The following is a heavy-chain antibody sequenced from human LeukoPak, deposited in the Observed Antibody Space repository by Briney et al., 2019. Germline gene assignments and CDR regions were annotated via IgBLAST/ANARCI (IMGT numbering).Heavy chain of an antibody. CDR2: IWYDGSNK. D-gene: IGHD1-26*01. J-gene: IGHJ4*02. V-gene: IGHV3-33*03. CDR3: AKEGAEYYFDY. Sequence: PGRSLRLSCAASGFTFSSYGMHWVRQAPGKGLGWVAVIWYDGSNKYYADSVKGRFTISRDKSKNTLYLQMNSLRAEDTAVYYCAKEGAEYYFDYWGQGTLVTVSS. CDR1: GFTFSSYG.